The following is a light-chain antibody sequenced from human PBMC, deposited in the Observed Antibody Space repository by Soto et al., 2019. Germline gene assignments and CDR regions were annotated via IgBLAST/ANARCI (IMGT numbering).Light chain of an antibody. CDR1: QDISNW. V-gene: IGKV1-12*01. J-gene: IGKJ2*01. Sequence: DIQMTQSPSSVSASVGDRVTITCRASQDISNWLAWYQQIPGKAPKLLIHAASNLQSGVPSRFSGSGSGTAFSLPISSLQPEDFATYYCQQANSFPRTLGQGTKLEIK. CDR2: AAS. CDR3: QQANSFPRT.